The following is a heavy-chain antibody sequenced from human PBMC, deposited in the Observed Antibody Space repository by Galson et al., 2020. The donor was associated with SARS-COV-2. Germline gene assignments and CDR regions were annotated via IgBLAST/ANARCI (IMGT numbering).Heavy chain of an antibody. V-gene: IGHV3-43*02. J-gene: IGHJ6*02. CDR3: AKDIAAVTMIVVALGGNYYYYGMDV. D-gene: IGHD3-22*01. CDR2: ISGDGGST. Sequence: TGGSLRLSCAASGFTFDDYAMHWVRQAPGKGLEWVSLISGDGGSTFYADSVKGRFTISRDNSKNSLYLQMNSLRTEDTALYYCAKDIAAVTMIVVALGGNYYYYGMDVWGQGTTVTVSS. CDR1: GFTFDDYA.